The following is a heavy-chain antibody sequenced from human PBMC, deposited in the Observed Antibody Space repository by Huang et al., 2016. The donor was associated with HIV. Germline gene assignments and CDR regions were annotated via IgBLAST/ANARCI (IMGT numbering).Heavy chain of an antibody. Sequence: QVQLVQSGAEVKKPGASVKVSCKASGYTFTNYAINWVRQAPGQSLEWMGWISSYNGKTNYAQKVQGRVTMTKDTSTSTAYMELRSLISDDTAVYYCARERYYYDRSGYYTPVEYFHHWGQGTLVTVSS. J-gene: IGHJ1*01. V-gene: IGHV1-18*01. D-gene: IGHD3-22*01. CDR3: ARERYYYDRSGYYTPVEYFHH. CDR2: ISSYNGKT. CDR1: GYTFTNYA.